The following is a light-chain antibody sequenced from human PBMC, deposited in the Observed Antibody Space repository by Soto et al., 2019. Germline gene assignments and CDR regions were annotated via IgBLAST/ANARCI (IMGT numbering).Light chain of an antibody. CDR1: SSDVGGYNY. CDR3: SSYTSSSTPCV. J-gene: IGLJ1*01. V-gene: IGLV2-14*01. Sequence: QSVLTQPASVSGSPGQSITISCTGTSSDVGGYNYVSWYQQHPDKAPKLMIYDVNNRPSGVSDRFSGSKSGNTASLTISGLQAEDEADYYCSSYTSSSTPCVFGTGTKVTVL. CDR2: DVN.